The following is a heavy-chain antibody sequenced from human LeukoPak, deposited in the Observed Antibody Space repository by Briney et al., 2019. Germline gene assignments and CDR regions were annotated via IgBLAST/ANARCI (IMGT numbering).Heavy chain of an antibody. CDR2: INPSGGNT. D-gene: IGHD3-10*01. V-gene: IGHV1-46*01. CDR3: AREWGRIGSGKGTGFDP. CDR1: GYTFTSYY. J-gene: IGHJ5*02. Sequence: ASVKVSCKASGYTFTSYYMHWVRQAPGQGLEWRGIINPSGGNTDYAQKFQGRVTMTRDTSTSTVYMELSSLRSEDTAVYYCAREWGRIGSGKGTGFDPWGQGTLVTVSS.